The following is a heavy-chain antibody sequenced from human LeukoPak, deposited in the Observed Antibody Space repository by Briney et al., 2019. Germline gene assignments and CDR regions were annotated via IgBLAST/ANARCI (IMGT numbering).Heavy chain of an antibody. CDR2: ISGSGGST. D-gene: IGHD5-18*01. Sequence: GGSLRLSCAASGFTFSSYAMSWVRQAPGKGLEWVSAISGSGGSTYYADSVKGRFTISRDNSKNTLYLQMNSLRAEDTAVYYCARGGDPWIQLWFVRHYWGQGTLVTVSS. V-gene: IGHV3-23*01. CDR3: ARGGDPWIQLWFVRHY. CDR1: GFTFSSYA. J-gene: IGHJ4*02.